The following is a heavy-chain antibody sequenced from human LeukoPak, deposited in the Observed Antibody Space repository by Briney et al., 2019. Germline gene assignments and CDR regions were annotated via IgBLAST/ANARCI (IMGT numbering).Heavy chain of an antibody. CDR2: ISGSVSTT. J-gene: IGHJ4*02. D-gene: IGHD5-18*01. CDR1: GFTFSNYA. V-gene: IGHV3-23*01. CDR3: ARAISGYNYGLDY. Sequence: GGSLRLSCAASGFTFSNYAMSWVRQAPEKGLEWVSAISGSVSTTYYADSVKGRFTISRDNSKSTLYLQMNSLRAEDTAVYFCARAISGYNYGLDYWGQGTLVTVSS.